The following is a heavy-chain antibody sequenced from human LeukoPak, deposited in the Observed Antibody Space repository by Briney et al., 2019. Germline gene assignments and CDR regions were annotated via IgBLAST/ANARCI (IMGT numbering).Heavy chain of an antibody. CDR3: ARGGNHDYYYYYMDV. D-gene: IGHD1-14*01. J-gene: IGHJ6*03. CDR1: GYSFTSYW. Sequence: GESLKISCKGSGYSFTSYWIGWVRQMPGKALEWMGSIYPDDSDTRYNPSFEGQVTISADKSSSTAYLQWSSLKASDTGMYYCARGGNHDYYYYYMDVWGKGTTITVSS. CDR2: IYPDDSDT. V-gene: IGHV5-51*01.